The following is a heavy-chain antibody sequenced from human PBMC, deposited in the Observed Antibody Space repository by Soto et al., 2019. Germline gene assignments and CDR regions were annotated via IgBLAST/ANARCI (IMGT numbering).Heavy chain of an antibody. V-gene: IGHV1-18*01. Sequence: APVKVSCKASGYTFNNYGISWERQVPGQGLEWMGWISGYNGNTNYAQKIQGRVTVTRDTSTATAYMELRSLRSDDTAIYYCARGSESFDLWGQGTLVGVSS. CDR2: ISGYNGNT. CDR1: GYTFNNYG. D-gene: IGHD1-26*01. CDR3: ARGSESFDL. J-gene: IGHJ4*02.